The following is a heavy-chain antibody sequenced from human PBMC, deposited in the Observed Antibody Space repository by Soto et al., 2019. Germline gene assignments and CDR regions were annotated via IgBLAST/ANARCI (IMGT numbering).Heavy chain of an antibody. CDR1: GFTFSSYA. J-gene: IGHJ3*02. CDR3: AKRTKIVVVPAATSRGAFDI. Sequence: EVQLLESGGGLVQPGGSLRLSRAASGFTFSSYAMSWVRQAPGKGLEWVSAISGSGGSTYYADSVKGRFTISRDNSKNTLYLQMNSLRAEDTAVYYCAKRTKIVVVPAATSRGAFDIWGQGHWSPSLQ. D-gene: IGHD2-2*01. V-gene: IGHV3-23*01. CDR2: ISGSGGST.